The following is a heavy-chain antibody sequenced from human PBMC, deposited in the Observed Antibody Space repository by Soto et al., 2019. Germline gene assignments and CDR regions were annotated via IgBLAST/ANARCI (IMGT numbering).Heavy chain of an antibody. CDR3: ARPNCSGGSCPFDY. Sequence: QITLKESGPTLVKPTQTLTLTCTFSGFSLSTSGVGVGWIRQPPGKALEWLALIYWDDDKRYSPSLKRRLTITKATSKNQVVLTITNIDPVDTATYSCARPNCSGGSCPFDYRGQGTLVTVSS. J-gene: IGHJ4*02. D-gene: IGHD2-15*01. CDR2: IYWDDDK. V-gene: IGHV2-5*02. CDR1: GFSLSTSGVG.